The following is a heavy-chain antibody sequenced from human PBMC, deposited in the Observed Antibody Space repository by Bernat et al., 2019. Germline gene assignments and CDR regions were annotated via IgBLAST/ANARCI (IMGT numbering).Heavy chain of an antibody. J-gene: IGHJ4*02. V-gene: IGHV3-48*01. Sequence: EVQLVESGGGLVQPGGSLRLSCAASGFTFSSYSMNWVRQAPGKGLEWVSYISSSSSTIYYADSVKGRFTISRDNAKNSLYLQMNRLRAEDTAVYYCASANTYYYDSSGYYYFDYWGQGTLVTVSS. CDR1: GFTFSSYS. CDR2: ISSSSSTI. CDR3: ASANTYYYDSSGYYYFDY. D-gene: IGHD3-22*01.